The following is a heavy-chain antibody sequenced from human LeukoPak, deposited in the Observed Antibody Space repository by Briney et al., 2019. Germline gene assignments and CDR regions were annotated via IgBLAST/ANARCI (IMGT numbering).Heavy chain of an antibody. J-gene: IGHJ4*02. Sequence: GSLRLSCAASGFTFSSYAMSWVRQAPGKGLEWVSAISGSGGSTYYADSVKGRFTISRDNSKNTLYLQMNSLRAEDTAVYYCAKLGGYYDSSGYSPFGYWGQGTLVTVSS. V-gene: IGHV3-23*01. D-gene: IGHD3-22*01. CDR2: ISGSGGST. CDR1: GFTFSSYA. CDR3: AKLGGYYDSSGYSPFGY.